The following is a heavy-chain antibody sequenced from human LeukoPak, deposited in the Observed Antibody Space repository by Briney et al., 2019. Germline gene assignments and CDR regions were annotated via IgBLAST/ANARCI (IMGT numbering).Heavy chain of an antibody. CDR3: AKSDYGDYVRYFQH. D-gene: IGHD4-17*01. J-gene: IGHJ1*01. V-gene: IGHV3-23*01. CDR2: ISGSGGST. CDR1: GFTFSSYA. Sequence: GGSLRLSCAASGFTFSSYAMSWVRQAPGKGLEWVSAISGSGGSTYYADSVKGRFTISRDNSKNTLYLQMNSLRAEDSAVYYCAKSDYGDYVRYFQHWGQGTLVTVSS.